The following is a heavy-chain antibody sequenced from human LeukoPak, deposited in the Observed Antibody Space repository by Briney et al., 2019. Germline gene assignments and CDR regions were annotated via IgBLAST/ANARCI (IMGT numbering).Heavy chain of an antibody. D-gene: IGHD3-10*01. CDR3: ARDLSELHFLFDY. V-gene: IGHV3-30*04. CDR2: ISYDGSNK. Sequence: GGSLGLSCAASGFTFSSYAMHWVRQAPGKGLEWVAVISYDGSNKYYADSVKGRFTISRDNSKNTLYLQMNSLRAEDTAVYYCARDLSELHFLFDYWGQGTLVTVSS. J-gene: IGHJ4*02. CDR1: GFTFSSYA.